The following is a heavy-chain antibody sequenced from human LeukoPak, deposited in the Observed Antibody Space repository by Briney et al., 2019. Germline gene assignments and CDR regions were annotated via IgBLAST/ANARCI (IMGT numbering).Heavy chain of an antibody. Sequence: GGSLRLSCAASGFTFSDYYMSWIRQAPGKGLEWVSYISSSGSTIYYADSVKGRFTISRDNAKNSLYLQMNSLRAEDTAVYYCARDEWDYGDYLPLEVWGQGTTVTVSS. J-gene: IGHJ6*02. V-gene: IGHV3-11*01. CDR2: ISSSGSTI. D-gene: IGHD4-17*01. CDR1: GFTFSDYY. CDR3: ARDEWDYGDYLPLEV.